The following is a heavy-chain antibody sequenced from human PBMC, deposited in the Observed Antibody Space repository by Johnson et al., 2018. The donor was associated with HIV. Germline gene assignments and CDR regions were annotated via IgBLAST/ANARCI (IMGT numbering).Heavy chain of an antibody. CDR1: GFTVSNNF. V-gene: IGHV3-53*01. CDR2: IYSGGRT. Sequence: VQLVESGGGLMQPGGSLRLSCVASGFTVSNNFMSWVRQAPGKGLEWVSVIYSGGRTYYTDSVKGRFTISRDTAKNTLHLQMNSLRVEDTAVYYCARDPITPYERGPDAFDVWGQGTMVTVSS. J-gene: IGHJ3*01. D-gene: IGHD2-21*01. CDR3: ARDPITPYERGPDAFDV.